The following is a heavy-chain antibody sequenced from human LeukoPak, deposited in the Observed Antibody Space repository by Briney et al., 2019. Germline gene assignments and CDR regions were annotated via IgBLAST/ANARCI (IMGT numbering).Heavy chain of an antibody. CDR2: IYYSGST. Sequence: SETLSLTCTVSGGSISSSSYSWGWIRQPPGKGLEWIGSIYYSGSTYYNPSLKSRVTISVDTSKNQFSLQLSSVTAADTAVYYCARHRTKPIAAAGTPRDYWGQGTLVTVSS. CDR3: ARHRTKPIAAAGTPRDY. J-gene: IGHJ4*02. CDR1: GGSISSSSYS. V-gene: IGHV4-39*01. D-gene: IGHD6-13*01.